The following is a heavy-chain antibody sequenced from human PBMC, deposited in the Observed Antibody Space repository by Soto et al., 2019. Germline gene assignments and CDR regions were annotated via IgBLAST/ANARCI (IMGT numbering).Heavy chain of an antibody. V-gene: IGHV3-48*01. CDR1: GFTFSSYS. J-gene: IGHJ4*02. CDR3: ARDFWSGYYTSGRTEYYFDY. D-gene: IGHD3-3*01. Sequence: GGSLRLSCAASGFTFSSYSMNWVRQAPGKGLEWVSYISSSSSTIYYADSVKGRFTISRDNAKNSLYLQMNSLRAEDTAVYYCARDFWSGYYTSGRTEYYFDYWGQGTLVTVSS. CDR2: ISSSSSTI.